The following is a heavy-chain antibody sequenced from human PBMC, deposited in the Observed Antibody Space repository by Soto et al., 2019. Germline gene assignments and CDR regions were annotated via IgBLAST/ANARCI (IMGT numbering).Heavy chain of an antibody. D-gene: IGHD6-19*01. CDR1: GFTFSSYG. V-gene: IGHV3-33*01. J-gene: IGHJ4*02. CDR3: ARDLRQWLLTEAPGDY. Sequence: GGSLRLSCAASGFTFSSYGMHWVRQAPGKGLEWVAVIWYDGSNKYYADSVKGRFTISRDNSKNTLYLQMNSLRAEDTAVYYCARDLRQWLLTEAPGDYWGQGTLVTVSS. CDR2: IWYDGSNK.